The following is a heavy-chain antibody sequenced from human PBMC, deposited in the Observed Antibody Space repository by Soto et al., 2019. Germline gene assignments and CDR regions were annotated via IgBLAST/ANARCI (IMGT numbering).Heavy chain of an antibody. V-gene: IGHV1-69*01. CDR2: NIPIFGTA. D-gene: IGHD5-18*01. J-gene: IGHJ4*02. CDR3: AILFDPGGYSYGYYFDY. Sequence: QVQLVQSGAEVKKPGSSVKVSCKASGGTFSSYAISWVRQAPGQGLEWMGGNIPIFGTANYAQKFQGRVTITADESTSTAYMELSSLRSEDTAVYYCAILFDPGGYSYGYYFDYWGQGTLVTVSS. CDR1: GGTFSSYA.